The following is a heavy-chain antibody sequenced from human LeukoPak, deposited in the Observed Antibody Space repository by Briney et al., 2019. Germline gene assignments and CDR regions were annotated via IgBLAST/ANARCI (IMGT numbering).Heavy chain of an antibody. V-gene: IGHV1-8*01. CDR3: ARGEWEYYYDGRSLAGGVDY. D-gene: IGHD3-22*01. J-gene: IGHJ4*02. CDR2: MNPNSGNT. CDR1: GYTFTSYD. Sequence: ASVKVSCKASGYTFTSYDINWVRQATGQGLEWMGWMNPNSGNTGYAQKFQGRVTMTRNTSISTAYMELSSLRSEDTAVYYCARGEWEYYYDGRSLAGGVDYWGQGTLVTVSS.